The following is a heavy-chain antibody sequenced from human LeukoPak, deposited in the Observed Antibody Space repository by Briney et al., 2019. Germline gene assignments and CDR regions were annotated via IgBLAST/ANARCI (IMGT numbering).Heavy chain of an antibody. V-gene: IGHV1-18*01. Sequence: GASVKVSCKASGYTFTSYGISWVRQAPGQGLEWMGWISAYNGNTNYAQKLQGRVTMTTDTSTSTAYMELRSLRSDDTAVYYCARAEGNYYDSSGPGRYWGQGTLVTVSS. CDR1: GYTFTSYG. D-gene: IGHD3-22*01. CDR3: ARAEGNYYDSSGPGRY. J-gene: IGHJ4*02. CDR2: ISAYNGNT.